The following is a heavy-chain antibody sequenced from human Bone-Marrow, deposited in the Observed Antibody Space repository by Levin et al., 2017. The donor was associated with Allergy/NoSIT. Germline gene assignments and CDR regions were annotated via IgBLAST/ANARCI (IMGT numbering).Heavy chain of an antibody. J-gene: IGHJ6*02. D-gene: IGHD6-19*01. CDR2: LNSDGSST. V-gene: IGHV3-74*01. Sequence: GGSLRLSCAASGFTFNTYWMHWVRQAPGKGLVWVSRLNSDGSSTTYADSVKGRFTISRDNAKNTLFLHMSSLRAEDTAVYYCAKDRGDIAVVGTASKHYYHGMDVWGQGTTVTVSS. CDR1: GFTFNTYW. CDR3: AKDRGDIAVVGTASKHYYHGMDV.